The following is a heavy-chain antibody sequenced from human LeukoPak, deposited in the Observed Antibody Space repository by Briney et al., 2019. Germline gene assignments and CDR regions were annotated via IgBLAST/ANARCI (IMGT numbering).Heavy chain of an antibody. CDR2: IYYSGST. CDR1: GGSISSYY. CDR3: ARHKGGAVAGNLFDY. V-gene: IGHV4-59*08. J-gene: IGHJ4*02. Sequence: PSETLSLTCTVSGGSISSYYWSWIRQPPGKGLEWIGYIYYSGSTNYNPSLKSRVTISVDTSKNQFSLKLSSVTAADTAVYYCARHKGGAVAGNLFDYWGQGTLVTVSS. D-gene: IGHD6-19*01.